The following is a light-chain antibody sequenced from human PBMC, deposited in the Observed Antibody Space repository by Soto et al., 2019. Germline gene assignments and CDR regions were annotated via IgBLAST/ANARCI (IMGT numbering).Light chain of an antibody. Sequence: EIVLTQSPGTLSLSPGERATLSCRASQSVSSSYLAWYQQKPGQAPRLLIYGASSRATGIPDRFSGSGSGTDFTLTISRLETEDFVVYSCQQYGSSPRTFGQGTKLEIK. CDR2: GAS. CDR3: QQYGSSPRT. J-gene: IGKJ2*01. CDR1: QSVSSSY. V-gene: IGKV3-20*01.